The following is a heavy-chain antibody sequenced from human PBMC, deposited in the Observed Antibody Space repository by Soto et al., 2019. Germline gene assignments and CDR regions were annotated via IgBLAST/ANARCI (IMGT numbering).Heavy chain of an antibody. D-gene: IGHD4-17*01. V-gene: IGHV3-23*01. CDR1: GFTFSTYA. CDR3: AKGPVTYFDS. Sequence: GGSLRLSCAASGFTFSTYAMIWVRQAPGKGLEWVSTISGGGSNTNYADSVKGRFSISRDNSKNTLSLQMNSLRAEDTAVYYCAKGPVTYFDSWGQGALVTVSS. CDR2: ISGGGSNT. J-gene: IGHJ4*02.